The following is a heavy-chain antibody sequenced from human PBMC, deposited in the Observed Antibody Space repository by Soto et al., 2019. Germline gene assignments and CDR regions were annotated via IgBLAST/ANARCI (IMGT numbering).Heavy chain of an antibody. D-gene: IGHD3-22*01. J-gene: IGHJ3*02. CDR1: GGSISSGGYY. Sequence: QVQLQESGPGLVKPSQTLSLTCTVSGGSISSGGYYWSWIRQHPGKGLEWIGYIYYSGSTYYNPYLTSRVTIAVDTSKSQFSLKLSSVTAADTAVYYCARDSSGRNDAFDIWGQGTMVTVSS. CDR2: IYYSGST. V-gene: IGHV4-31*03. CDR3: ARDSSGRNDAFDI.